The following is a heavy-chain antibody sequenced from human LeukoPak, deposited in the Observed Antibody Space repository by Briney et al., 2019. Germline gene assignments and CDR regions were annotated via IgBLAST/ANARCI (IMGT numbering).Heavy chain of an antibody. J-gene: IGHJ4*02. CDR2: INPSGGST. CDR1: GYTFTSYY. D-gene: IGHD3-3*01. V-gene: IGHV1-46*01. CDR3: ARAGDFGVVIMSDYFDY. Sequence: ASVKVSCKASGYTFTSYYMRWVRQAPGQGLEWMGIINPSGGSTSYAQKFQGRVTMTRDTSTSTVYMELSSLGSEDTAVYYCARAGDFGVVIMSDYFDYWGQGTLVTVSS.